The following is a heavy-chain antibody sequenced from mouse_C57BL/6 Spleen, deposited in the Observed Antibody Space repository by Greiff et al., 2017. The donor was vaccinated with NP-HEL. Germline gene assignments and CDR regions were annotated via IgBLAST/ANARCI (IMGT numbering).Heavy chain of an antibody. V-gene: IGHV1-54*01. CDR3: ARDDSSPYFDY. CDR2: INPGSGGT. Sequence: QVQLQQSGAELVRPGTSVKVSCKASGYAFTNYLIEWVKQRPGQGLEWIGVINPGSGGTNYNEKFKGKATLTADKSSSTAYMQLSSLTSEDSAVYFCARDDSSPYFDYWGQGTTLTVSS. CDR1: GYAFTNYL. J-gene: IGHJ2*01.